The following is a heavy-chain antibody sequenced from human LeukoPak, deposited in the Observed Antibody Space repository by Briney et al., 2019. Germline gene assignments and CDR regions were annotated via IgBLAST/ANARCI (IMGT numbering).Heavy chain of an antibody. J-gene: IGHJ4*02. CDR3: AREAGTGEY. V-gene: IGHV3-7*01. CDR1: GFTFSNYW. Sequence: PGGSLRLSCAASGFTFSNYWMSWVRQAPGKGLEWVANIKQDGSEKYYVDSVKGRFTISRDNAKNSLYLQMNSLRAEDTALYYCAREAGTGEYWGQGTPVTVSS. D-gene: IGHD6-19*01. CDR2: IKQDGSEK.